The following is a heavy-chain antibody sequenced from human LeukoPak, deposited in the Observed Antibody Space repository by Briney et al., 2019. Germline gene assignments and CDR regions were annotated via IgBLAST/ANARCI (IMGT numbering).Heavy chain of an antibody. CDR3: AKDRLLLARGVIDAFDI. J-gene: IGHJ3*02. Sequence: PGGSLRLSCAASGFTFSTYGMHWVRQAPGKGLEWVAVISYDGDNKYFADSVKGRFTISRDNSKNTLYLQMNSLRAEDTAVYYCAKDRLLLARGVIDAFDIWGQGTMVTVPS. D-gene: IGHD3-10*01. CDR2: ISYDGDNK. CDR1: GFTFSTYG. V-gene: IGHV3-30*18.